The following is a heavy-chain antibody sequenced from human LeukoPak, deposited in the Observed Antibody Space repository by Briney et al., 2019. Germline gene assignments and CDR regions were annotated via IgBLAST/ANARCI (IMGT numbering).Heavy chain of an antibody. Sequence: SETLSLTCTVSGGSISSYYWSWIRQPPGKGLEWIGYIYYSGSTNYNPSLKSRVTISVDTSKNQFSLKLSSVTAADTAVYYCARCGYNRPQWFDPWGPGTLVTVSS. CDR2: IYYSGST. J-gene: IGHJ5*02. V-gene: IGHV4-59*01. D-gene: IGHD5-24*01. CDR1: GGSISSYY. CDR3: ARCGYNRPQWFDP.